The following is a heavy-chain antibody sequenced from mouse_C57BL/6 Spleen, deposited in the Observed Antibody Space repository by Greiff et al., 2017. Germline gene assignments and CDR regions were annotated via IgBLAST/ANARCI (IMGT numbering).Heavy chain of an antibody. J-gene: IGHJ1*03. CDR1: GYTFTDYY. V-gene: IGHV1-26*01. CDR2: INPNNGGT. CDR3: ARVVNWYFDV. Sequence: VQLKQSGPELVKPGASVKISCKASGYTFTDYYMNWVKQSHGKGLEWIGDINPNNGGTSYNQKFKGKATLTVDRSSSTAYMGLRSLPSEDSAVYYCARVVNWYFDVWGTGTTVTVSA.